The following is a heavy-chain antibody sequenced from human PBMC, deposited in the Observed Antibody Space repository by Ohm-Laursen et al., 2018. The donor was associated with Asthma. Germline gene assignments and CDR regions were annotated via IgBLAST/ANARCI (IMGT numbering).Heavy chain of an antibody. J-gene: IGHJ6*02. CDR2: IKSKTDGGTT. Sequence: SLRLSCAASGFTFSSYAMSWVRQAPGKGLEWVGRIKSKTDGGTTDYAAPVKGRFTISRDDSKNTLYLQMNSLKTEDTAVYYCTTDYPLPTLEESSGYDYYYYGMDVWGQGTTVTVSS. D-gene: IGHD5-12*01. CDR1: GFTFSSYA. V-gene: IGHV3-15*01. CDR3: TTDYPLPTLEESSGYDYYYYGMDV.